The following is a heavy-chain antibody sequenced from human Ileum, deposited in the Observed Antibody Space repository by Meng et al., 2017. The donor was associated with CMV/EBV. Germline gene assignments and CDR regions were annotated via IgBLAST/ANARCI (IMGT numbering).Heavy chain of an antibody. CDR3: ARCLPAPQYCSRVSCSVTYYYYYGMDV. J-gene: IGHJ6*02. V-gene: IGHV3-30*03. Sequence: GESLKISCAASGFTFNSFWMSWVRQAPGKGLEWVAVISYNGSSQYYADSVKGRLSISRDNSKNTLWLQINSLRDEDTGVYYCARCLPAPQYCSRVSCSVTYYYYYGMDVWGQGTTVTVSS. CDR2: ISYNGSSQ. CDR1: GFTFNSFW. D-gene: IGHD2-15*01.